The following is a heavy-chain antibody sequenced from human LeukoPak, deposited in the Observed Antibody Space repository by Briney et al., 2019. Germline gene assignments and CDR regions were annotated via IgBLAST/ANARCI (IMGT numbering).Heavy chain of an antibody. J-gene: IGHJ3*02. V-gene: IGHV1-24*01. CDR3: ATDPGGSDAFDI. CDR2: FDPEDGET. D-gene: IGHD1-1*01. CDR1: GYTLTELS. Sequence: ASVKVSCKVSGYTLTELSMHWVRQAPGKGLEWMGGFDPEDGETIYAQKFQGRVTMTEDTSTDTAYMELSSLRSEDTAVYYCATDPGGSDAFDIWGQXTMVTVSS.